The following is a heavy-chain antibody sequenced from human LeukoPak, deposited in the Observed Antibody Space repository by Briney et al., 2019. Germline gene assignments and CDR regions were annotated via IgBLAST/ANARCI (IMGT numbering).Heavy chain of an antibody. CDR3: TRDQRPSGRYYDSSGYQGAGRTFDP. J-gene: IGHJ5*02. Sequence: GASVKVSCKPSKYTFTDYYLHWVRQAPGPGLEWMGWINPKNGDTNYAQKFQGRVTMTRDTSISTVYMELSRLTSDDTAVYYCTRDQRPSGRYYDSSGYQGAGRTFDPWGQGTLVTVSS. D-gene: IGHD3-22*01. CDR2: INPKNGDT. V-gene: IGHV1-2*02. CDR1: KYTFTDYY.